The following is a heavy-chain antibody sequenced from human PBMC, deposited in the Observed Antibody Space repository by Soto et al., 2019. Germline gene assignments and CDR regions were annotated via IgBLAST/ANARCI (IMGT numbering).Heavy chain of an antibody. D-gene: IGHD3-3*01. J-gene: IGHJ6*02. CDR3: ATGADFWSGYPYGMDV. CDR1: GYTLTELS. V-gene: IGHV1-24*01. Sequence: ASVKVSCKVSGYTLTELSMHWVRQAPGKGLEWMGGFDPEDGETIYAQKFQGRVTMTEDTSTDTAYMELSSLRSEDTAVYYCATGADFWSGYPYGMDVWGQGTTVTVSS. CDR2: FDPEDGET.